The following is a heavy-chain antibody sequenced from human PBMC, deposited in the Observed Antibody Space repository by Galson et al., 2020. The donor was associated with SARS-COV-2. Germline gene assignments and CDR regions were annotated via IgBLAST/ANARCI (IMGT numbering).Heavy chain of an antibody. CDR3: VRDGDYSTGYGKDV. CDR1: GFSLSSYV. J-gene: IGHJ6*02. V-gene: IGHV3-33*01. CDR2: IWPDGGNK. Sequence: GESLKISCAASGFSLSSYVMHWVRQAPDKGLEWVAVIWPDGGNKHYVDSVKDRFTISRDNSKNTLSLQMDSLRAEDTAVYYCVRDGDYSTGYGKDVWGQGTTVTVSS. D-gene: IGHD2-8*02.